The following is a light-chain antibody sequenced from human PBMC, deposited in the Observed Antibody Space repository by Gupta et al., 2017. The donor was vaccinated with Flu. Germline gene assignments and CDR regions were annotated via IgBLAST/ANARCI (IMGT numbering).Light chain of an antibody. J-gene: IGLJ3*02. CDR1: SRDVGGYNY. V-gene: IGLV2-11*01. Sequence: CTGTSRDVGGYNYVSWYQQHPGQAPTLMIYDVSTRPSGVPDRFSGSKTGNTASLTISGLPAEDAADYCCCSYASTYPWAFGGAPNMTDL. CDR2: DVS. CDR3: CSYASTYPWA.